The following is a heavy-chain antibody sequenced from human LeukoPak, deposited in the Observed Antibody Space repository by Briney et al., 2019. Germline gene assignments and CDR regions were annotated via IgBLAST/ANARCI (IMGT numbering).Heavy chain of an antibody. V-gene: IGHV4-4*02. CDR1: GGSISSSNW. J-gene: IGHJ3*02. Sequence: SGTLSLTCAVSGGSISSSNWWSWVRQPPGKGLEWIGEIYHSGSTNYNPSLKSRVTISVDKSKNQFSLKLSSVTAADTAVYYCARATDGYCSGGSCYVDAFDIWGQGTMVTVSS. CDR3: ARATDGYCSGGSCYVDAFDI. CDR2: IYHSGST. D-gene: IGHD2-15*01.